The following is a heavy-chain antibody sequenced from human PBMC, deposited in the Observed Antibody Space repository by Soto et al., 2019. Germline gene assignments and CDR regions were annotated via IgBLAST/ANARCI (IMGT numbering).Heavy chain of an antibody. CDR2: IKGDGSEK. Sequence: GSLRLSCAASGFTFSRYWMSWVRQAPGKGLEWLANIKGDGSEKDYVDSVKGRFTISRDNAKNSVYLQMSSLRAEDTAVYYCARIGYRSSAFDYWGQGTLVTVSS. J-gene: IGHJ4*02. CDR1: GFTFSRYW. CDR3: ARIGYRSSAFDY. V-gene: IGHV3-7*01. D-gene: IGHD6-6*01.